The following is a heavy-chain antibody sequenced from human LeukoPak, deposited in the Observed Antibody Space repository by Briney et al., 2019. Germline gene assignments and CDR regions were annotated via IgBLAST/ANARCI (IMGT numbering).Heavy chain of an antibody. CDR1: GFTFSSYE. Sequence: GGSLRLPCAASGFTFSSYEMNWVRQAPGKGLEWVSYISSSGSTIYYADSVKGRFTISRDNAKNSLYLQMNSLRAEDTAVYYCARGKSYGSGSYYPTNYFDYWGQGTLVTVSS. D-gene: IGHD3-10*01. V-gene: IGHV3-48*03. CDR2: ISSSGSTI. J-gene: IGHJ4*02. CDR3: ARGKSYGSGSYYPTNYFDY.